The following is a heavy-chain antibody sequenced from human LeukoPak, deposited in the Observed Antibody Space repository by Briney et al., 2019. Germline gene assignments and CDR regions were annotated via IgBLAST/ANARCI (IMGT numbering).Heavy chain of an antibody. CDR3: ARGQRRLQDY. CDR2: IYYSGST. Sequence: SETLPLTCTVSGGSVSSDSYFWTWIRQPPGKGLEWIGYIYYSGSTNYNPSLKSRVTISLDTSKSQISLKLSSVTAADTAVYYCARGQRRLQDYWGQGTLVTVSS. CDR1: GGSVSSDSYF. V-gene: IGHV4-61*01. J-gene: IGHJ4*02.